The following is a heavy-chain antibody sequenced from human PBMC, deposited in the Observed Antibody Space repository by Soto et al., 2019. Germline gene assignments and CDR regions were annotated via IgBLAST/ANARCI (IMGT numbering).Heavy chain of an antibody. J-gene: IGHJ6*03. V-gene: IGHV4-59*08. CDR3: SATNYYYYYMDV. CDR2: IYYSGST. Sequence: QVQLQESGPGLVKPSETLSLTCTVSGGSISSYYWSWIRQPPGKGLEWIGYIYYSGSTNYNPSLKSRVTISVDTSKNQFSLKLSSVTAADTAVYYCSATNYYYYYMDVWGKGTTVTVSS. CDR1: GGSISSYY.